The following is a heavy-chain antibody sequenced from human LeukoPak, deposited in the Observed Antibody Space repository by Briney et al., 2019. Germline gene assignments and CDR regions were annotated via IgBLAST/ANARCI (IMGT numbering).Heavy chain of an antibody. J-gene: IGHJ4*02. D-gene: IGHD3-16*01. Sequence: SETLSLTCTVSGXSISSYYGSWIRQPAGKGLEWIGRIYTSGSTNYNPSLKSRVTMSVDTSKNQFSLKLSSVTAADTAVYYCAREGRSATDGYWGQGTLVTVSS. CDR2: IYTSGST. V-gene: IGHV4-4*07. CDR1: GXSISSYY. CDR3: AREGRSATDGY.